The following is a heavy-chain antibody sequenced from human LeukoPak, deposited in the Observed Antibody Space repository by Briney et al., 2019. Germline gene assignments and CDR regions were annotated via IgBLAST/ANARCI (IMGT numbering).Heavy chain of an antibody. CDR2: IYYSGST. CDR1: GGSISSYY. V-gene: IGHV4-59*08. CDR3: ARLLAVAGTPDFDY. D-gene: IGHD6-19*01. J-gene: IGHJ4*02. Sequence: SETLSLTCTVSGGSISSYYWSWIRQPPGKGLEWIGYIYYSGSTNYNPSLKSRVTISVDTSKNQFSLKLSSVTAADTAVYYCARLLAVAGTPDFDYWGQGTLVTASS.